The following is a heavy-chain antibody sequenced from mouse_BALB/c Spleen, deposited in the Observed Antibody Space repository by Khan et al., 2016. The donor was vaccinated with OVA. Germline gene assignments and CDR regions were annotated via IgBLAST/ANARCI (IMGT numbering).Heavy chain of an antibody. CDR2: ISYSGST. CDR1: GYSITSGYG. J-gene: IGHJ2*01. V-gene: IGHV3-2*02. Sequence: EVKLLESGPGLVKPSQSLSLTCTVTGYSITSGYGWNWIRQFPGNKLEWMGYISYSGSTKYNPYLQSRISITRDTSKNQFFLQLNSVTTEDTATYYCARTARIKYWGQGTTLTVSS. CDR3: ARTARIKY. D-gene: IGHD1-2*01.